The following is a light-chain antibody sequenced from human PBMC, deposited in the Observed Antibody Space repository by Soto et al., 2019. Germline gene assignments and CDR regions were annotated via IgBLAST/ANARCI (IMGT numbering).Light chain of an antibody. J-gene: IGKJ1*01. CDR1: QSLLHSNGHYF. CDR3: MQALQTPWT. V-gene: IGKV2-28*01. Sequence: DIVMTQSPLSLPVTPGEPASISCRSSQSLLHSNGHYFLDWYLQKPGQSPHLLVYLASYRASGVHDRFSGSGSGTNFTLKISRVGADDVGIYYCMQALQTPWTFGPGTKVEIE. CDR2: LAS.